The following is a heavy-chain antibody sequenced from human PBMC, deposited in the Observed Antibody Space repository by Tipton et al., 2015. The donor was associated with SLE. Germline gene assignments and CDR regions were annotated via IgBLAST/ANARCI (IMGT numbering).Heavy chain of an antibody. J-gene: IGHJ4*02. Sequence: GSLRLSCAASGFTFSSYGMHWVRQAPGKGLEWVTFIRYDGNNKFYADSVKGRFIISRDNSKNTLYLQMNSLRAMDTAVYYCAKAWGSRYSDSSAYYYFDYWGQGTLVTVSS. CDR2: IRYDGNNK. D-gene: IGHD3-22*01. CDR1: GFTFSSYG. CDR3: AKAWGSRYSDSSAYYYFDY. V-gene: IGHV3-30*02.